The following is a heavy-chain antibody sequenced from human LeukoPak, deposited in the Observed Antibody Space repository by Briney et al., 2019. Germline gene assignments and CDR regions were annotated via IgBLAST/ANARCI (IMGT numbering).Heavy chain of an antibody. V-gene: IGHV3-72*01. J-gene: IGHJ4*02. CDR1: GFTFSDHY. Sequence: GGSLRLSCAVSGFTFSDHYMDWVRQAPGKGLEWVGRIRNKAKGYTTEYAASVKGRFTISRDDSKNSLYLQMNSLKTEDTAVYYCARGFNGPDSKVGENWGQGTLVTVSS. CDR2: IRNKAKGYTT. D-gene: IGHD1-26*01. CDR3: ARGFNGPDSKVGEN.